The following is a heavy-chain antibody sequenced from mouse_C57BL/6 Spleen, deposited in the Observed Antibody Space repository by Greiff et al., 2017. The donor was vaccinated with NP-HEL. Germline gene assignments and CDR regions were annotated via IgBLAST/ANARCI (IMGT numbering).Heavy chain of an antibody. CDR2: IRSKSNNYAT. J-gene: IGHJ2*01. Sequence: EVQLVESGGGLVQPKGSLKLSCAASGFSFNTYAMNWVRQAPGKGLEWVARIRSKSNNYATYYADSVKDRFTISRDDSESMLYLQMNNLKTEDTAMYYCVRHGYYGSSDYFDYWGQGTTLTVSS. V-gene: IGHV10-1*01. CDR1: GFSFNTYA. CDR3: VRHGYYGSSDYFDY. D-gene: IGHD1-1*01.